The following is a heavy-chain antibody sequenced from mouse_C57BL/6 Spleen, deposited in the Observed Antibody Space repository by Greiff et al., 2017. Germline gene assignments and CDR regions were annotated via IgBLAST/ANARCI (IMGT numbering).Heavy chain of an antibody. CDR3: ATLAYYSNYVSMDY. CDR2: ISSGSSTI. CDR1: GFTFSDYG. Sequence: VQLKESGGGLVKPGGSLKLSCAASGFTFSDYGMHWVRQAPEKGLEWVAYISSGSSTIYYADTVKGRFTISRDNAKNTLFLQMTSLRSEDTAMYYCATLAYYSNYVSMDYWGQGTSVTVSS. V-gene: IGHV5-17*01. D-gene: IGHD2-5*01. J-gene: IGHJ4*01.